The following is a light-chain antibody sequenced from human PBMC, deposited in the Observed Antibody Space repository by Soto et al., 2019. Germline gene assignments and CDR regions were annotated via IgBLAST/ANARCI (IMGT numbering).Light chain of an antibody. CDR1: QSVSNNY. Sequence: EVVLTQSPGTLSLSPGERATLSCRASQSVSNNYFAWYQQKPGQAPRLLIFGSSDRATGIPDRFSGSGSGIDFTPTISRLEPEDFAVFYCQQYGSSPPYTFGQGIKLEIK. J-gene: IGKJ2*01. V-gene: IGKV3-20*01. CDR3: QQYGSSPPYT. CDR2: GSS.